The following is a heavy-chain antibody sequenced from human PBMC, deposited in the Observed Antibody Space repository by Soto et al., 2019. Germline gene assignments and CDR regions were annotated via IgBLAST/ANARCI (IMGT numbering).Heavy chain of an antibody. J-gene: IGHJ1*01. CDR2: MNPNSGNT. CDR1: GYTFTSYD. D-gene: IGHD6-13*01. CDR3: ARGVTGYRSN. V-gene: IGHV1-8*01. Sequence: QVQLVQSGAEVKKPGASVKVSCKASGYTFTSYDINWVRQATGQGLEWMGWMNPNSGNTGNAQKFHGRVTMPRNTSISTAYMKMSSLRSADTAVYYCARGVTGYRSNWGQGTLVTVSS.